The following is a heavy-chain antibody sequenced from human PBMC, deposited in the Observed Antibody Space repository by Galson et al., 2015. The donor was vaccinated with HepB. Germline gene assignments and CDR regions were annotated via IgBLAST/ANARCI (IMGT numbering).Heavy chain of an antibody. D-gene: IGHD2-2*02. Sequence: LSLTCTVSGGSISSSSYYWGWIRQPPGKGLEWIGSIYYSGSTYYNPSLKSRVTISVDTSKNQFSLKLSSVTAADTAVYYCARLDGYCSSTSCYTGYYYYYYMDVWGKGTTVTVSS. CDR2: IYYSGST. CDR1: GGSISSSSYY. V-gene: IGHV4-39*01. J-gene: IGHJ6*03. CDR3: ARLDGYCSSTSCYTGYYYYYYMDV.